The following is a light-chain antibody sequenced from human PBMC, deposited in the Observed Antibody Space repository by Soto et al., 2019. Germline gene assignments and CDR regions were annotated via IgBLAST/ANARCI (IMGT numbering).Light chain of an antibody. J-gene: IGKJ4*01. Sequence: DIVLTQSPDSLAVSLGERATINCKSSQSVLYSSNNKNYLAWYQQKPGQPPKLLISWASTRESGVPDRFSGSGSGADFTRAVSSRQAEDMAVYYWQQYYSAPFTFGGGTKVEIK. CDR2: WAS. CDR1: QSVLYSSNNKNY. CDR3: QQYYSAPFT. V-gene: IGKV4-1*01.